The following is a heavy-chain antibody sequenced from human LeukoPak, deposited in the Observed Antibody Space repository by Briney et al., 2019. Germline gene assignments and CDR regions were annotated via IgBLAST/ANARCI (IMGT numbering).Heavy chain of an antibody. J-gene: IGHJ4*02. D-gene: IGHD6-19*01. CDR3: ARDQYSSGQGDY. V-gene: IGHV1-2*02. CDR2: INPNSGGT. CDR1: GYTFTGYY. Sequence: ASVKVSCKASGYTFTGYYMHWVRQAPGQGLEWMGWINPNSGGTNYAQKFQGRVTMTRDTSISTAYMELSRLRSDDTAVYYCARDQYSSGQGDYWGQGTLVTVSS.